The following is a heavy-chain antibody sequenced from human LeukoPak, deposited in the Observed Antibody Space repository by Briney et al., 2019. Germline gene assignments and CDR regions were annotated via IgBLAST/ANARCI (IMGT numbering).Heavy chain of an antibody. V-gene: IGHV1-2*02. CDR2: INPNSGGT. CDR1: GYTFTCYY. Sequence: ASVKVSCKASGYTFTCYYMHWVRQAPGQGLEWMGWINPNSGGTNYAQKFHGRVTMTRDTSISTAYMELSRLRSDDTAVYYCAREKNRSLGYSYGLASWGQGTLVTVSS. D-gene: IGHD5-18*01. J-gene: IGHJ5*02. CDR3: AREKNRSLGYSYGLAS.